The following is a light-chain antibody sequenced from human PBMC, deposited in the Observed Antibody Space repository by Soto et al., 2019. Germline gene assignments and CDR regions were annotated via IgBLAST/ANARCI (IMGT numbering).Light chain of an antibody. CDR3: QAWDTSTVV. CDR2: QDT. CDR1: KLGDKY. V-gene: IGLV3-1*01. Sequence: SYELTQPPSVSVSPGQTASITCSGDKLGDKYASWYQLKPVQSPVLVIYQDTKRPSGIPERFSGSNSGTTATLSISGTQAMDEADYYCQAWDTSTVVFGGGTKLTVL. J-gene: IGLJ2*01.